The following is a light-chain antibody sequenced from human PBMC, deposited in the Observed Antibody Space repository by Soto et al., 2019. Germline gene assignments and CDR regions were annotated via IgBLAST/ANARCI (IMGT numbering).Light chain of an antibody. CDR3: QKSDSTPWT. CDR1: QSISSW. V-gene: IGKV1-39*01. J-gene: IGKJ1*01. CDR2: SAS. Sequence: DIQLTQSPPSLSASVGDTVTITCRASQSISSWLAWYQQKPGKAPKLLVYSASNLQSGVPSRFSGSGSGTNFTLTISDLQPEDFTTYYCQKSDSTPWTFGQGTKVDIK.